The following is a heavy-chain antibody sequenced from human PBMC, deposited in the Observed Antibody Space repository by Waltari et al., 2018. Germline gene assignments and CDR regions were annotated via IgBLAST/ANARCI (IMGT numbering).Heavy chain of an antibody. CDR2: IYYSGSN. Sequence: QLQLQESGPGLVKPSATLSLTCTVSGGSISSSSYYWGWIRQPPGKGLEWIGSIYYSGSNYYNPYLKSRVTISVDTSKNQFSLKLSSVTAADTAVYYCARHGGVYAWDYWGQGTLVTVSS. V-gene: IGHV4-39*01. D-gene: IGHD3-16*01. CDR3: ARHGGVYAWDY. J-gene: IGHJ4*02. CDR1: GGSISSSSYY.